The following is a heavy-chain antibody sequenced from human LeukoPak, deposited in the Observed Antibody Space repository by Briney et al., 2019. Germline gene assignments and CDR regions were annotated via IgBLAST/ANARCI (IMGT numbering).Heavy chain of an antibody. V-gene: IGHV1-18*01. CDR1: GYTFTSYG. D-gene: IGHD3-22*01. Sequence: GASVKVSCKASGYTFTSYGISWVRQAPGQGLEWTGWISAYNGNTNYAQKLQGRVTMTTDTSTSTAYMELRSLRSDDTAVYYCARPILPYDSSGYYIHWGQGTLVTVSS. CDR2: ISAYNGNT. J-gene: IGHJ4*02. CDR3: ARPILPYDSSGYYIH.